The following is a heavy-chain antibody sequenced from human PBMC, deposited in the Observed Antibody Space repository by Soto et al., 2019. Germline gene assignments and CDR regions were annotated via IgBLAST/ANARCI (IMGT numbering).Heavy chain of an antibody. Sequence: SVKVSCKASGGTFSSYAISWVRQAPGQGLEWMGGIIPIFGTANYAQKFQGRVTITADKSTSTAYMELSSLRSEDTAVYYCARVSDYDFWSGYPGEYYYGMDVWGQGTTVTVSS. V-gene: IGHV1-69*06. D-gene: IGHD3-3*01. CDR3: ARVSDYDFWSGYPGEYYYGMDV. CDR1: GGTFSSYA. J-gene: IGHJ6*02. CDR2: IIPIFGTA.